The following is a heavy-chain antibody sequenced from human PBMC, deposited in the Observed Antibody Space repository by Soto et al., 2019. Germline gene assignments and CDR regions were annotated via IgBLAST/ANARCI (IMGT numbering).Heavy chain of an antibody. V-gene: IGHV4-39*01. D-gene: IGHD6-13*01. J-gene: IGHJ4*02. CDR2: IYYRGST. CDR1: GGSISSSSYY. CDR3: ARHGIAADGREWLDY. Sequence: QLQLQESGPGLVKPSETLSLTCTVSGGSISSSSYYWGWIRQPPGKGLEWIGRIYYRGSTYYNPSLKCRVTISVVTSNNHSALRLSSVAAVDTAVYYCARHGIAADGREWLDYCGQGTLVTVSS.